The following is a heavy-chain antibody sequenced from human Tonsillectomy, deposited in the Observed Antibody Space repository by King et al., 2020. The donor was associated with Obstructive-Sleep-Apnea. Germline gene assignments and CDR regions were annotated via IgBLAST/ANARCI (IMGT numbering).Heavy chain of an antibody. CDR1: GFTFSTYG. CDR3: AKDRGEYSSGWYEIDY. Sequence: VQLVESGGGVVQPGRSLRLSCAASGFTFSTYGMHWVRQAPGKGLECVAVISYAGSNTFYADSVKGRFTISRDNSKNTLYLQMNSLRAEDTAVYYCAKDRGEYSSGWYEIDYWGQGTLVTVSS. D-gene: IGHD6-19*01. CDR2: ISYAGSNT. V-gene: IGHV3-30*18. J-gene: IGHJ4*02.